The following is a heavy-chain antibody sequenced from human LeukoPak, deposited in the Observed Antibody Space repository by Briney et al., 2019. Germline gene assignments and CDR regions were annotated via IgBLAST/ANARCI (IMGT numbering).Heavy chain of an antibody. CDR2: IKSKSDGGTI. CDR1: GFNFGDYA. Sequence: KTGRSLRLSCTASGFNFGDYAVSWVRQAPGKGLEWVGRIKSKSDGGTIDYAAPVKGRVTMSRDDSKKTFSLEMNNLKTEDTGVYYCTTDLDYWGQGTLVTVSS. V-gene: IGHV3-15*01. J-gene: IGHJ4*02. CDR3: TTDLDY.